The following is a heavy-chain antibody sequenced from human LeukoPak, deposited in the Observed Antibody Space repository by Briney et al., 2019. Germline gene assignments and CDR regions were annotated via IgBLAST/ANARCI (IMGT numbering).Heavy chain of an antibody. CDR1: GGSFSDYY. Sequence: SETLSLTCAVYGGSFSDYYWSWIRQPPGKGLEWIGEINHGGSTNYNPSLKSRVTLSVDTSKNQFSLKLTSATAADTAVYYCARDGYSTPDVWGQGTTVTVSS. J-gene: IGHJ6*02. D-gene: IGHD6-13*01. V-gene: IGHV4-34*01. CDR3: ARDGYSTPDV. CDR2: INHGGST.